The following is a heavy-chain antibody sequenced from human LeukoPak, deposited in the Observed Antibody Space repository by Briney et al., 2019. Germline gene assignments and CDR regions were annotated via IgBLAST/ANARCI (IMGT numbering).Heavy chain of an antibody. J-gene: IGHJ4*02. CDR2: IKSKTDGGTT. CDR1: GFTFSNAW. Sequence: PWGSLRLSCAASGFTFSNAWMSWVRQAPGKGLEWVGRIKSKTDGGTTDYAAPVKGRFTISRDDSKNTLYLRMNSLKTEDTAVYYCTTTYYYDSSGSSHWGQGTLVTVSS. V-gene: IGHV3-15*01. D-gene: IGHD3-22*01. CDR3: TTTYYYDSSGSSH.